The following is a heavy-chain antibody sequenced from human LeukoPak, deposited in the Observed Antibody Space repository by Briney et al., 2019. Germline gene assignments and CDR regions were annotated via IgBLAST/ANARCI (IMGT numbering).Heavy chain of an antibody. Sequence: GGSLRLSCAASGFTFSNAWMSWSRQAPGKGLEWVASINSDGSEGYYADVVKGRFTISRDNAKNSLYLQINSLRAEDTAVYYCARSSYSSSSSVWGQGTMVTVSS. CDR3: ARSSYSSSSSV. CDR1: GFTFSNAW. D-gene: IGHD6-6*01. V-gene: IGHV3-7*03. CDR2: INSDGSEG. J-gene: IGHJ3*01.